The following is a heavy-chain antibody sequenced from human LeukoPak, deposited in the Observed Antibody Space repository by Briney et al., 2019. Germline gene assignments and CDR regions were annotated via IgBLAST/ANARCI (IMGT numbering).Heavy chain of an antibody. Sequence: GGSLRLSCTASGFTLGGHDMHWVRPTTGDGLEWVAAVSAGHHAFYAGSVKGRFTVSREDAKNSLYLQMNSLRAGDTAVYYCVREARGYHYTYFDYWGQGSLVTVSS. D-gene: IGHD5-18*01. CDR1: GFTLGGHD. J-gene: IGHJ4*02. V-gene: IGHV3-13*01. CDR3: VREARGYHYTYFDY. CDR2: VSAGHHA.